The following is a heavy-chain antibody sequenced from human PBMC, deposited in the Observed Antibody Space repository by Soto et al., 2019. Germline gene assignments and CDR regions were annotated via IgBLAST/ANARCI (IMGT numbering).Heavy chain of an antibody. Sequence: GGSLRLSCAASGFTVSTNYMSWVRQAPGKGLEWVSIIYSGGITYYADSVKGRFTISGDNAKNTLYLQMDSLRAEDTAVYYCARGCSGDCNFDYWGQGTLVTVSS. D-gene: IGHD2-21*02. V-gene: IGHV3-53*01. J-gene: IGHJ4*02. CDR3: ARGCSGDCNFDY. CDR2: IYSGGIT. CDR1: GFTVSTNY.